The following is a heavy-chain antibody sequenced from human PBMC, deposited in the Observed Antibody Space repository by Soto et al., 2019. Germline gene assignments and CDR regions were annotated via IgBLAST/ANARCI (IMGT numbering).Heavy chain of an antibody. CDR3: ARDMTRTVVPYFAF. D-gene: IGHD1-7*01. CDR2: IIPISGAA. V-gene: IGHV1-69*06. Sequence: QVQLVQSGAEVKKPGSSVKVSCKASGGTFSNYVVNWVRQAPGQGLEWMGRIIPISGAANYAQKFQGRVTTTADKSTGTSYIELSSLRSEDTAVYYCARDMTRTVVPYFAFWGQGTLVTVSS. J-gene: IGHJ4*02. CDR1: GGTFSNYV.